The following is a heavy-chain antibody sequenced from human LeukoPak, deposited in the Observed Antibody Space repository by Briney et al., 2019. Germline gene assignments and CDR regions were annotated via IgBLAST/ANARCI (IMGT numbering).Heavy chain of an antibody. CDR1: GYTLTELS. D-gene: IGHD1-7*01. V-gene: IGHV1-24*01. CDR3: ATGTTFYYYYGMDV. CDR2: FDPEDGET. J-gene: IGHJ6*04. Sequence: GASVKVSCKVSGYTLTELSMHWVRQAPGKGLEWMGGFDPEDGETIYAQKFQGRVTMTEDTSTDTAYMELSSLRSEDTAVYYCATGTTFYYYYGMDVWGKGTTVTVSS.